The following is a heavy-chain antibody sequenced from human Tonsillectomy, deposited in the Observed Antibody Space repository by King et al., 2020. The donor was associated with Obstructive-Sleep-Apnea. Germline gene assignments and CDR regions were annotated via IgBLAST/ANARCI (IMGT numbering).Heavy chain of an antibody. V-gene: IGHV3-23*04. D-gene: IGHD6-13*01. CDR1: GFTFSSYA. CDR3: AKDPEGSSWYGFDH. J-gene: IGHJ5*02. Sequence: VQLVESGGGLVQPGGSLRLSCAASGFTFSSYAMNWVRQAPGKGLEWVSGISGSGGSTYYADSVKGRFTISRDNSKNTLYLQMNSLRVEDTAVYYCAKDPEGSSWYGFDHWGQGTLVTVSS. CDR2: ISGSGGST.